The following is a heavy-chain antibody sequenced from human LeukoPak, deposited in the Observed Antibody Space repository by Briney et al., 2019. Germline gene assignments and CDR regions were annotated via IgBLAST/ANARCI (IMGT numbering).Heavy chain of an antibody. CDR1: GFTFGSYA. V-gene: IGHV3-23*01. CDR3: AKTTTGYSSGRYPAWPIDY. J-gene: IGHJ4*02. CDR2: IFGSGGSA. Sequence: GGSLRLSCAASGFTFGSYAMYWVRQAPGKGLEWVSGIFGSGGSAHYADSVKGRFTISRDNSKNTVYPQMDSLRAEDTAIYYCAKTTTGYSSGRYPAWPIDYWGQGTLVTVSS. D-gene: IGHD2-15*01.